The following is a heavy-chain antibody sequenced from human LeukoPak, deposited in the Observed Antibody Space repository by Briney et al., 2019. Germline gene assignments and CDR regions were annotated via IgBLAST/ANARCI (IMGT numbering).Heavy chain of an antibody. V-gene: IGHV4-4*07. Sequence: TSETLSLTCTVSGGSISSYYWSWIRQPAGKGLEWIGRIYTSGSTNYNPSLKSRVTMSVDTSKNQFSLKLSSVTAADTAVYYCARDGYYDSSGYYLRAFDIWGQGTMVTVSS. D-gene: IGHD3-22*01. CDR1: GGSISSYY. CDR3: ARDGYYDSSGYYLRAFDI. J-gene: IGHJ3*02. CDR2: IYTSGST.